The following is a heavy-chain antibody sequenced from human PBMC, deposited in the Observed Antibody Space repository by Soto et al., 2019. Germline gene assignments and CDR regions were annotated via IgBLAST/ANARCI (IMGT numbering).Heavy chain of an antibody. D-gene: IGHD6-19*01. J-gene: IGHJ4*02. CDR2: IFLSGSA. Sequence: PSETLSLTCPVSNGSISSISNYYWSWIRQPPGKGLEWIGYIFLSGSANSNPSLKSRVTISVDTSKNQFSLKLSSVTAADTAVYYCASERTSVAGTSDRELPFDYWGQGTLVTVSS. CDR3: ASERTSVAGTSDRELPFDY. V-gene: IGHV4-61*01. CDR1: NGSISSISNYY.